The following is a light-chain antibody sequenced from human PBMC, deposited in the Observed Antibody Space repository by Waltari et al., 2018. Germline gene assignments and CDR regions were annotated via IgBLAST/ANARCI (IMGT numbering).Light chain of an antibody. Sequence: DIQMTQSPSSLSALVGDRVTINCRASQMINTFLNWYQQKPGNAPKLLIYAVSNSQTGVPSRFSGSGSETDFTLTIHNLQPEDFATYYCQQTSSIPVTFGGGTTVEMK. CDR2: AVS. CDR3: QQTSSIPVT. J-gene: IGKJ4*01. CDR1: QMINTF. V-gene: IGKV1-39*01.